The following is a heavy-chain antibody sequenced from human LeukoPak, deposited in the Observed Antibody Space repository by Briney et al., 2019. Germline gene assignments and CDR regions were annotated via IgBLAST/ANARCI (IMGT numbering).Heavy chain of an antibody. D-gene: IGHD5-18*01. V-gene: IGHV3-23*01. CDR2: ISGSGGST. CDR3: ATDLYSSPACAGDY. J-gene: IGHJ4*02. Sequence: GGSLRLSCAASGFTFSSYAMSWVRQAPGKGLEWVSAISGSGGSTYYADSVKGRFTISRDNSKNTLYLQMNSLRAEDTAVYYWATDLYSSPACAGDYWGQGTLVTVSS. CDR1: GFTFSSYA.